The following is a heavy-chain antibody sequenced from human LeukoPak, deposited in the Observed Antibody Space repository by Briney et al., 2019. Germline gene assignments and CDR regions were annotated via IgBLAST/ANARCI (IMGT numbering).Heavy chain of an antibody. Sequence: GRSLRLSCTVSGFTFEDFAMTWVRQAPGKGLEWVGFIRSKAYGGTTEYAASVKGRFTISRDDSKSIAYLQMNSLKTEDTAVYYCTRHSSAWAFDYWGQGTLVTVSS. V-gene: IGHV3-49*04. J-gene: IGHJ4*02. D-gene: IGHD6-19*01. CDR3: TRHSSAWAFDY. CDR2: IRSKAYGGTT. CDR1: GFTFEDFA.